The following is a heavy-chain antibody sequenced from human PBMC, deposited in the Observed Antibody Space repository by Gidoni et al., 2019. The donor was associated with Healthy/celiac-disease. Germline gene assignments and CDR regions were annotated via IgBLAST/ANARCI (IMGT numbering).Heavy chain of an antibody. J-gene: IGHJ6*02. V-gene: IGHV3-74*01. CDR1: GFTFSSYW. Sequence: GFTFSSYWMHWVRQAPGKGLVWVSRIKSDGSSTSYADSVKGRFTISRDNAKNTLYLQMNSLRAEDTAVYYCARAGYDFWSGYSRLTYGVDVWGQGTTVTVSS. CDR3: ARAGYDFWSGYSRLTYGVDV. D-gene: IGHD3-3*01. CDR2: IKSDGSST.